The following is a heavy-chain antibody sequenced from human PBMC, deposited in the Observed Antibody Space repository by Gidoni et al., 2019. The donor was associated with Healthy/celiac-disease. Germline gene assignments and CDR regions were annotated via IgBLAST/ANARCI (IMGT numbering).Heavy chain of an antibody. D-gene: IGHD3-3*01. CDR1: GGSISSSSHY. Sequence: QLQLQESGPGLVTPSATLSLTCTVPGGSISSSSHYWGWIRQPPGKGLEWIGSIYYSGRTYYNPSLKSRVTISVDTSKNQFSLKLSSVTAADTAVYYCARTHDYDFWSGGMAWFDPWGQGTLVTVSS. V-gene: IGHV4-39*01. CDR2: IYYSGRT. CDR3: ARTHDYDFWSGGMAWFDP. J-gene: IGHJ5*02.